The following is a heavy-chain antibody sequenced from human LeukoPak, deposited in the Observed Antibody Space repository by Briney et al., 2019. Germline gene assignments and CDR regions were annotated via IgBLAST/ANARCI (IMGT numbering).Heavy chain of an antibody. CDR2: IKQDGSEK. CDR3: ARDAFSRISIFGVVSDAFDI. J-gene: IGHJ3*02. D-gene: IGHD3-3*01. Sequence: GGSLRLSCAASGFSFSNHWMTWVRQAPGKGLEWVANIKQDGSEKYYVDSVKGRFTISRDNAKNSLYLQMNSLRAEDTAVYYCARDAFSRISIFGVVSDAFDIWGQGTMVTVSS. CDR1: GFSFSNHW. V-gene: IGHV3-7*01.